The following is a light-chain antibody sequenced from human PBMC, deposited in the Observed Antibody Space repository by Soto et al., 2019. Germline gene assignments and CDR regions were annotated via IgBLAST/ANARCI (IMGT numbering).Light chain of an antibody. V-gene: IGKV1-9*01. Sequence: DIQLTQSPSCLSASVGDRVTMACRASQVINTYLAWYQQKPGRAPKLLIYAASTLQSGVPSRFSGSGSGTEFTLTVSSLQPEDFATYYCQQLNSYPLTFGPGTKVDIK. CDR3: QQLNSYPLT. J-gene: IGKJ3*01. CDR2: AAS. CDR1: QVINTY.